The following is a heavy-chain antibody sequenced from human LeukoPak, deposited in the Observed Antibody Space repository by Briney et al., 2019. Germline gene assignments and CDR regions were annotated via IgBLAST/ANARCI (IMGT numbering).Heavy chain of an antibody. D-gene: IGHD3-3*01. V-gene: IGHV3-7*04. Sequence: PGGSLRLSCAASGFTFSSYWMSWVRQAPGKGLEWVANIKQDGSEKYYVDSVKGRFTISRDNAKNSLYLQMNSLRAEDTAVYYCARGDFWSGDYTDAFDVWGQGTMVTVSS. J-gene: IGHJ3*01. CDR1: GFTFSSYW. CDR3: ARGDFWSGDYTDAFDV. CDR2: IKQDGSEK.